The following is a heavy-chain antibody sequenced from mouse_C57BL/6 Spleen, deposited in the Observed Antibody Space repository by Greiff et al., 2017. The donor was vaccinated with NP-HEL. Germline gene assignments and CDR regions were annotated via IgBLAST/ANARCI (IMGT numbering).Heavy chain of an antibody. J-gene: IGHJ2*01. V-gene: IGHV1-39*01. CDR2: INPNYGTT. Sequence: EVQVVESGPELVKPGASVKISCKASGYSFTDYNMNWVKQSNGKSLEWIGVINPNYGTTSYNQKFKGKATLTVDQSSSTAYMQLNSLTSEDSAVYYCAREDLTTVVASNFDYWGQGTTLTVSS. D-gene: IGHD1-1*01. CDR1: GYSFTDYN. CDR3: AREDLTTVVASNFDY.